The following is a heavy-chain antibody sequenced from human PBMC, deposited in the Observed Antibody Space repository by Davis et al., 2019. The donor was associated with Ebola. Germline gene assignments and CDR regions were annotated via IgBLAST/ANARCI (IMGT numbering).Heavy chain of an antibody. Sequence: GESLKISCAASGFTFSSYGMHWVRQAPGKGLEWVSAISGSGGSTYYADSVKGRFTISRDNSKNTLYLQMNSLRVEDTAVYYCAKDHRYCSGGSCYSSSYGMDVWGQGPMVTVSS. CDR3: AKDHRYCSGGSCYSSSYGMDV. V-gene: IGHV3-23*01. D-gene: IGHD2-15*01. J-gene: IGHJ6*02. CDR1: GFTFSSYG. CDR2: ISGSGGST.